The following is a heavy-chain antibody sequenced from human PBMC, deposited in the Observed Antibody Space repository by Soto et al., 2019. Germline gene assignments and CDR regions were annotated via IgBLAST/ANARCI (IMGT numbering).Heavy chain of an antibody. Sequence: ASVKVSCKASGYPLNTYGISWVRQAPGQGLEWMGWISAYNGNTDYAQKLQGRVTVTTDTSTSTAYMELRSLRSDDTAVYYCARAADVAVAGTHYYYSMDVWGQGTTVTVSS. V-gene: IGHV1-18*01. CDR2: ISAYNGNT. D-gene: IGHD6-19*01. CDR3: ARAADVAVAGTHYYYSMDV. CDR1: GYPLNTYG. J-gene: IGHJ6*02.